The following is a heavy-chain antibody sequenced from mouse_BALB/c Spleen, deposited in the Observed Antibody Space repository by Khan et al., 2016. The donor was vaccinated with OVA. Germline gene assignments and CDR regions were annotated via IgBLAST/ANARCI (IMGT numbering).Heavy chain of an antibody. CDR3: ARKSTRASY. CDR2: INPSSGYT. CDR1: GYTFTSYT. V-gene: IGHV1-4*01. Sequence: VQLQQSGAEPVKPGASVKMSCKASGYTFTSYTMHWVKQRPGPGLEWIGYINPSSGYTKYNQKFKDQATLTADKSSSTAYMQLSSLTSEDSAVYYWARKSTRASYWDQGTTLTVSS. J-gene: IGHJ2*01. D-gene: IGHD3-1*01.